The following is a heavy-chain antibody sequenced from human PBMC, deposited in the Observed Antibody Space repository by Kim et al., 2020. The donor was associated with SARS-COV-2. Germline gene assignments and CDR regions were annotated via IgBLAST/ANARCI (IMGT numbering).Heavy chain of an antibody. CDR1: GFMFSVHG. CDR2: ISNDGNDK. V-gene: IGHV3-30*18. Sequence: GGSLRLSCAASGFMFSVHGMEWVRQAPGKGLEWVAAISNDGNDKYYVDSVKGRFTISGDNSKNTLYLQLDSLTPEDTAVYYCVKLFTSGWYADPWGQGTLVTVSS. J-gene: IGHJ5*02. CDR3: VKLFTSGWYADP. D-gene: IGHD6-19*01.